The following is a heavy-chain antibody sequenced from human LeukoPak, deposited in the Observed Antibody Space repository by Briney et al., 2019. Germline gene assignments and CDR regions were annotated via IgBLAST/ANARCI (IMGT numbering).Heavy chain of an antibody. CDR2: INPNSGDT. J-gene: IGHJ5*02. V-gene: IGHV1-2*02. D-gene: IGHD3-10*01. CDR3: ATLLSALETKP. Sequence: GASVKVSCKAFGYTFTGYYMHWVRQAPGQGLEWMGWINPNSGDTNYAQKFQGRVTMTRDTSISTAYMELSRLRSDDTAVYYCATLLSALETKPWGQGTQVTVSS. CDR1: GYTFTGYY.